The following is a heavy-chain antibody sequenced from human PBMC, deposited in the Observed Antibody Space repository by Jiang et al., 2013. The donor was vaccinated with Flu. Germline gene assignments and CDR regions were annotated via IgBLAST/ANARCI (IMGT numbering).Heavy chain of an antibody. J-gene: IGHJ3*02. CDR3: ARDPSAFDM. V-gene: IGHV6-1*01. CDR2: TYYRSRWYN. CDR1: SAA. Sequence: SAAWNWIRQSPSRGLEWLGRTYYRSRWYNDYAPSVESRITINPDTSKNQFSLQLNSVTPEDTAVYYCARDPSAFDMWGRGTMVTVSS.